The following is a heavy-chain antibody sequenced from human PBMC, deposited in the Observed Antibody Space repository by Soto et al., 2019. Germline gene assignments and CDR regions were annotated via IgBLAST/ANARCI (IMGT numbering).Heavy chain of an antibody. D-gene: IGHD3-9*01. Sequence: EVQLVESGGTLVQPGGSLKLSCAASGFTLSASAMHWVRQASGKGLEWIGRIRGKANHYATAYAASVKGRFIISSDESKNTTYLQMNSLENDDTAVYYCTRPSEYRTGYDWYFDLWGRGTLVTVSS. CDR3: TRPSEYRTGYDWYFDL. CDR2: IRGKANHYAT. J-gene: IGHJ2*01. V-gene: IGHV3-73*02. CDR1: GFTLSASA.